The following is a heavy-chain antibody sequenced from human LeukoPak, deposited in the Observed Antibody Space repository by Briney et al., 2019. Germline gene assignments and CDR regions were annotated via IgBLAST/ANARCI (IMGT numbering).Heavy chain of an antibody. D-gene: IGHD3-9*01. J-gene: IGHJ4*02. V-gene: IGHV1-69*13. CDR3: PKTAYDILTGYLFDY. Sequence: GASVKVSCKASGGTFSSYAISWVRQAPGQGLEWMGRIIPIFGTANYAQKFQGRVTITADESTSTAYMELSSLRSEDTAVYYKPKTAYDILTGYLFDYWGQGTLVTVSS. CDR1: GGTFSSYA. CDR2: IIPIFGTA.